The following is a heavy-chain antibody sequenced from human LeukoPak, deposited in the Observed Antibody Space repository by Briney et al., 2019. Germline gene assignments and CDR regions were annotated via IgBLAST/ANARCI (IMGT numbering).Heavy chain of an antibody. CDR2: INPNSGGT. J-gene: IGHJ4*02. CDR3: ARPYYGTRVAEVV. D-gene: IGHD3-10*01. V-gene: IGHV1-2*02. Sequence: ASVKVSCKASGYTFTGYYMHWVRQAPGQGLEWMGWINPNSGGTNYAQKFQGRVTMTRDTSISTAYMELSRLRSDDTAVYYCARPYYGTRVAEVVWGQGTLVTVSS. CDR1: GYTFTGYY.